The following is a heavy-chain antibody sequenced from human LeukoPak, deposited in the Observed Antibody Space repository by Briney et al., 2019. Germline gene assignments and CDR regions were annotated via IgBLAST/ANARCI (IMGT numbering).Heavy chain of an antibody. J-gene: IGHJ4*02. V-gene: IGHV4-31*03. CDR3: ANKVYCSTTSCYHAGY. Sequence: SETLSLTCTVSGGSISSGGYYWSWIRQHPGKGLEWIGYIYYSGSTYYNPSLKSRVTISFDTSKNQFSLNLRSVTAADTAVYYCANKVYCSTTSCYHAGYWGQGTLVTVSS. CDR2: IYYSGST. D-gene: IGHD2-2*01. CDR1: GGSISSGGYY.